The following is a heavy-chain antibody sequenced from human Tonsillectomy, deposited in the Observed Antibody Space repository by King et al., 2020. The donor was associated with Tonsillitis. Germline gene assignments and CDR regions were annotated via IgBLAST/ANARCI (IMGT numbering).Heavy chain of an antibody. Sequence: VQLVESGGGVVQPGRSLRLSCAASGFTFSSYGMHWVRQAPGKGLEWVAVASFDGSNKYYADSVKGRFSISRDNSKNTLHLQMNSPRPEDTAVYYCAKGGGYFEFDYWGQGTLVTVSS. J-gene: IGHJ4*02. V-gene: IGHV3-30*18. CDR1: GFTFSSYG. CDR3: AKGGGYFEFDY. D-gene: IGHD3-22*01. CDR2: ASFDGSNK.